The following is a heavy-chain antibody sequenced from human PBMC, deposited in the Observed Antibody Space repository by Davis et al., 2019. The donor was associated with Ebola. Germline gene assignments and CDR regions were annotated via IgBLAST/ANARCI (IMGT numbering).Heavy chain of an antibody. CDR1: GFTFGDYA. J-gene: IGHJ4*02. D-gene: IGHD2-2*01. CDR3: TTVRCSSTSCYQDY. V-gene: IGHV3-15*01. CDR2: IKSKTDGGTT. Sequence: GESLKISCTASGFTFGDYAMSWFRQAPGKGLEWVGRIKSKTDGGTTDYAAPVKGRFTISRDDSKNTLYLQMNSLKTEDTAVYYCTTVRCSSTSCYQDYWGQGTLVTVSS.